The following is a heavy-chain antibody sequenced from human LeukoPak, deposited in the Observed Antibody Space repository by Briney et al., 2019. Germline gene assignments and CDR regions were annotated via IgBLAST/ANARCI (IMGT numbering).Heavy chain of an antibody. CDR2: INVGNGNT. V-gene: IGHV1-3*01. J-gene: IGHJ4*02. CDR1: GYPFTSYA. CDR3: ARVDGSGPNAPNDC. Sequence: GASVKVSCKASGYPFTSYAMHWVRQAPGQRLEWMGWINVGNGNTEYSQKFQGRVTNTRDTPATTTYMELSSLRSEDTAVYYCARVDGSGPNAPNDCWGQGSLVTVSS. D-gene: IGHD3-10*01.